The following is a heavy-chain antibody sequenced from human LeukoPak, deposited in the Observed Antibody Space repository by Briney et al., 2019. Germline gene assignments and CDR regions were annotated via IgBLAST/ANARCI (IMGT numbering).Heavy chain of an antibody. CDR3: ARDLSLAMPGGFDY. CDR1: GFTFRRYS. J-gene: IGHJ4*02. CDR2: ISSGSDYI. V-gene: IGHV3-21*01. D-gene: IGHD1-26*01. Sequence: PGGSLRLSCAASGFTFRRYSMNWVRQAPGKGLEWVSTISSGSDYIYYADSVRGRFTISRDNLRNSVFLEVNSLRAEDTAIYYCARDLSLAMPGGFDYWGQGILVTVSS.